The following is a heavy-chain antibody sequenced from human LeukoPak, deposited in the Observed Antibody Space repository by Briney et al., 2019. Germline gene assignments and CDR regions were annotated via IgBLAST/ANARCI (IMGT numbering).Heavy chain of an antibody. V-gene: IGHV3-23*01. Sequence: GGSLRLSYAASRFNFSTYAMSWVRQAPGKGLEWVSIISGSGGRIYYADSVKGRFTISRDNSKNTLFLQINSLRAEDTAVYYCATGLSGGWYYFDYWGQGTLVTVSS. J-gene: IGHJ4*02. CDR2: ISGSGGRI. CDR1: RFNFSTYA. CDR3: ATGLSGGWYYFDY. D-gene: IGHD6-19*01.